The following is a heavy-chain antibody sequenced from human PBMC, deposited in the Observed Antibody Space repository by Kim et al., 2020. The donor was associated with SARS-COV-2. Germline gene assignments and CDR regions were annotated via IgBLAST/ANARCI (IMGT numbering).Heavy chain of an antibody. CDR3: ARGPSLDV. V-gene: IGHV4-34*01. Sequence: SETLSLTCAVYGGSFSGYYWSWIRQPPGKGLEWIGEINHSGSTNYNPSLKSRVTISVDTSKNQFSLKLSSVTAADTAVYYCARGPSLDVWGQGTTVTVSS. CDR1: GGSFSGYY. CDR2: INHSGST. J-gene: IGHJ6*02.